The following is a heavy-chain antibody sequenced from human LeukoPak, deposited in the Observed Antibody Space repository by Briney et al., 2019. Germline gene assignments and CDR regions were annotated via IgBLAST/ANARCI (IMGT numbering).Heavy chain of an antibody. CDR3: ARGKRGYSYGDAFDI. D-gene: IGHD5-18*01. J-gene: IGHJ3*02. CDR1: GYTFTGYY. V-gene: IGHV1-2*02. CDR2: TNPNSGGT. Sequence: GASVKVSCKASGYTFTGYYMHWVRQAPGQGLEWMGWTNPNSGGTNYAQKFQGRVTMTRDTSISTAYMELSRLRSDDTAVYYCARGKRGYSYGDAFDIWGQGTMVTVSS.